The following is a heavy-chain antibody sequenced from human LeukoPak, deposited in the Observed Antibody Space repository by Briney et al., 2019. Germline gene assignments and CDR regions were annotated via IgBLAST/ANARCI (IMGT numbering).Heavy chain of an antibody. CDR1: GFTFSSYG. D-gene: IGHD6-13*01. Sequence: GGPLRLSCAASGFTFSSYGMHWVRQAPGKGLEWVAVIWYDGSNKYYADSVKGRFTISRDNSKNTLYLQMNSLRAEDTAVYYCAATDSSSWYPGYGMDVWGQGTTVTVSS. V-gene: IGHV3-33*01. J-gene: IGHJ6*02. CDR3: AATDSSSWYPGYGMDV. CDR2: IWYDGSNK.